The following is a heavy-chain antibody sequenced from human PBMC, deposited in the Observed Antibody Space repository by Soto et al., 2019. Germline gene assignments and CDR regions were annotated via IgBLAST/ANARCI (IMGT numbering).Heavy chain of an antibody. D-gene: IGHD2-2*01. Sequence: PSQTLSRTGAVYGGSVSGYYWSWIRQPPGKGLEWIGEINHSGSTNYNPSLKSRVTISVDTSKNQLSLKLSSVTAADTAVYYCAREAYCSSTSCYHRNFDYWGQGTLVTVSS. CDR2: INHSGST. J-gene: IGHJ4*02. CDR3: AREAYCSSTSCYHRNFDY. V-gene: IGHV4-34*01. CDR1: GGSVSGYY.